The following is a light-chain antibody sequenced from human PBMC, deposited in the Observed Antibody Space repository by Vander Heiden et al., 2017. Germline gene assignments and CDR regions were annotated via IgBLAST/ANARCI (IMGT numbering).Light chain of an antibody. J-gene: IGKJ2*01. CDR3: QQRTNPYT. Sequence: DIVLPQSPATLSLSPGERATLSCRASQSVGNWLSWFQQKRGHAPRLLIYDISNRATGIPARFSGSGSGTDFTLTISSLEPEDFAVYYCQQRTNPYTFGQGTRLEIK. V-gene: IGKV3-11*01. CDR2: DIS. CDR1: QSVGNW.